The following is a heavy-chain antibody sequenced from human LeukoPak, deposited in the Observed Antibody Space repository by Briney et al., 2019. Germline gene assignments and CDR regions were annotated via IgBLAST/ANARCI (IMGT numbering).Heavy chain of an antibody. CDR2: IYYSGST. CDR3: ARDRAAAGTGGLDY. V-gene: IGHV4-59*01. Sequence: SETLSLTCTVSGGSISSYYWSWIRQPPGKGLGWIGYIYYSGSTNYNPSLKSRVTISVDTSKNQFSLKLSSVTAADTAVYYCARDRAAAGTGGLDYWGQGALVTVSS. CDR1: GGSISSYY. D-gene: IGHD6-13*01. J-gene: IGHJ4*02.